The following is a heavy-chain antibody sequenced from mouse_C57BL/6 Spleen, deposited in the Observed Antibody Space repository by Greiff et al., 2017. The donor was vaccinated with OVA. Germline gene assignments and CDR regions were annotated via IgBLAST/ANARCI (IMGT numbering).Heavy chain of an antibody. CDR3: ARSGEYRGFAY. CDR2: INPNNGGT. CDR1: GYTFTDYY. V-gene: IGHV1-26*01. Sequence: VQLKQSGPELVKPGASVKIPCKASGYTFTDYYMNWVKQSHGKSLEWIGDINPNNGGTSYNQKFKGKATLTVDKSSSTAYMELRSLTSEDSAVYYCARSGEYRGFAYWGQGTLVTVSA. D-gene: IGHD1-3*01. J-gene: IGHJ3*01.